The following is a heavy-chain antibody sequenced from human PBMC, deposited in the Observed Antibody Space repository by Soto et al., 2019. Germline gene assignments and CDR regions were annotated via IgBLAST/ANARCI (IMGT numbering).Heavy chain of an antibody. CDR1: GFTFSSYA. V-gene: IGHV3-23*01. CDR3: AKEGGYDFWSGYYYYY. CDR2: ISGSGGST. J-gene: IGHJ4*02. Sequence: EVPLLESGGGLVQPGGSLRLSCAASGFTFSSYAMSWVRQAPGKGLEWVSAISGSGGSTYYADSVKGRFTISRDNSTNTLYLQMNSLRAEDTAVYYCAKEGGYDFWSGYYYYYWGQGTLFTVSA. D-gene: IGHD3-3*01.